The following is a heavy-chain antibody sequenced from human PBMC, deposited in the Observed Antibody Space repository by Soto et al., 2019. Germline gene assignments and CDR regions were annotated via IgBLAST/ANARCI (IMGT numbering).Heavy chain of an antibody. CDR2: INHSGST. D-gene: IGHD3-10*01. J-gene: IGHJ4*02. CDR1: GGSFSGYY. CDR3: ANRDYYGSGSYYKYLAYFDY. Sequence: SETLSLTCAVYGGSFSGYYWSWIRQPPGKGLEWIGEINHSGSTNYNPSLKSRVTISVDTSKNQFSLKLSSVTAADTAVYYCANRDYYGSGSYYKYLAYFDYWGQGTLVTVS. V-gene: IGHV4-34*01.